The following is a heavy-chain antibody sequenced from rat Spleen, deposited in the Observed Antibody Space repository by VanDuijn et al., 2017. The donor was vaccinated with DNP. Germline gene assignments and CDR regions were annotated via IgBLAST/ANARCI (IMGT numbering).Heavy chain of an antibody. CDR1: GLTFSNAD. Sequence: EVQLVESGGGLVQPGNSLKLSCGASGLTFSNADMAWVRQAPTRGLEWVASISSSGYNTYYRDSVKGRFTISRDNAKDTLYLQMNSLRSEDTATYYCARDRITSFDYWGQGVMVTVSS. D-gene: IGHD1-10*01. CDR3: ARDRITSFDY. V-gene: IGHV5S23*01. J-gene: IGHJ2*01. CDR2: ISSSGYNT.